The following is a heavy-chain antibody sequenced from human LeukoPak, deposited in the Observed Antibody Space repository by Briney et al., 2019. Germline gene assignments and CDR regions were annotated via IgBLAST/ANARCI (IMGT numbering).Heavy chain of an antibody. V-gene: IGHV4-59*01. CDR2: IYYSGST. D-gene: IGHD1-26*01. Sequence: SETLSLTCTVSGGSISSYYWSWIRQPPGKGLEWIGYIYYSGSTNYNPSLKSRVTISADTSKNQFSLKLSSVTAADTAVYYCARGGRGSYYYMDVWGKGTTVTVSS. J-gene: IGHJ6*03. CDR1: GGSISSYY. CDR3: ARGGRGSYYYMDV.